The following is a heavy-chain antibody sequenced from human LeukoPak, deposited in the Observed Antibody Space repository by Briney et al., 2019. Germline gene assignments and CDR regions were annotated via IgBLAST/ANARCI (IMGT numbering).Heavy chain of an antibody. Sequence: PGGSLRLSCAASGFTFSSYGMHWVRQAPGKRLEWVAVISYDGSNKYYADSVKGRFTISRDNSKNTLYLQMNSLRAEDTAVYYCAKLYYYDSSDYYSRSAFDIWGQGTMVTVSS. J-gene: IGHJ3*02. D-gene: IGHD3-22*01. CDR3: AKLYYYDSSDYYSRSAFDI. CDR1: GFTFSSYG. V-gene: IGHV3-30*18. CDR2: ISYDGSNK.